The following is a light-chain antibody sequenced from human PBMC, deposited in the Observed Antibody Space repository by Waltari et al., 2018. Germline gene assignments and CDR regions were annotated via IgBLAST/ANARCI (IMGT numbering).Light chain of an antibody. J-gene: IGKJ2*01. Sequence: DIVMTQSPDSLGVSLGERATINCKSSQSVLYSSHSRNCLAWFQQRPGQPPKLLIYWASTRESGVPDRFSGSGSGTDFTLTISSLQAEDVAIYYCQQYYTTPYTFGQGTKLDIK. CDR1: QSVLYSSHSRNC. CDR2: WAS. V-gene: IGKV4-1*01. CDR3: QQYYTTPYT.